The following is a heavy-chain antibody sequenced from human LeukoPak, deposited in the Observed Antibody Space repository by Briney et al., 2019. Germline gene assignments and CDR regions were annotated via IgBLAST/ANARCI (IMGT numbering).Heavy chain of an antibody. CDR1: GYTFTGYY. CDR3: ARDKRLRYFDWLLLESLDY. V-gene: IGHV1-2*02. D-gene: IGHD3-9*01. CDR2: INPNSGGT. Sequence: ASVTVSCKASGYTFTGYYMHWVRQAPGQGLEWMGWINPNSGGTNYAQKFQGRVTMTRDTSISTAYMELSRLRSDDTAVYYCARDKRLRYFDWLLLESLDYWGRGTLVTVSS. J-gene: IGHJ4*02.